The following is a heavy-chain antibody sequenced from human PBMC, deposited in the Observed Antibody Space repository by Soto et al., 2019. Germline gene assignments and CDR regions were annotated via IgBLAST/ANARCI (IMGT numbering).Heavy chain of an antibody. CDR3: AKAQQYQLLWDYYYYYMDV. Sequence: GGPMGLSCAASGFTFRSYAMSWVRQTPGKGLEWVSAISGSGGSTYYADSVKGRFTISRDNSKNTLYLQMNSLRAEDTAVYYCAKAQQYQLLWDYYYYYMDVWGKGTTVTVS. D-gene: IGHD2-2*01. CDR1: GFTFRSYA. J-gene: IGHJ6*03. CDR2: ISGSGGST. V-gene: IGHV3-23*01.